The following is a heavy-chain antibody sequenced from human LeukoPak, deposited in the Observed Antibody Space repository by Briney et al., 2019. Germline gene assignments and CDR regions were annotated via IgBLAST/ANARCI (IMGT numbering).Heavy chain of an antibody. J-gene: IGHJ4*02. CDR1: GYTFTSYG. CDR3: ARDSSSDVAADSDY. V-gene: IGHV1-18*01. D-gene: IGHD6-25*01. CDR2: ISAYNGNT. Sequence: ASVKVSCEASGYTFTSYGISWVRQAPGQGLEWMGWISAYNGNTNYAQKLQGRVTMTTDTSTSTAYMELRSLRSDDTAVYYCARDSSSDVAADSDYWGQGTLVTVSS.